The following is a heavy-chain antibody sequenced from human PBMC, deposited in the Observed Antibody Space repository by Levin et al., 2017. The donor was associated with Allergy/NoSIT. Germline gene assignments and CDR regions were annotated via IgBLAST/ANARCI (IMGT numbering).Heavy chain of an antibody. CDR3: ARVGYYDYWSGTLNYMDV. CDR1: GGSISGYY. J-gene: IGHJ6*03. Sequence: SETLSLTCTVSGGSISGYYWSWIRQLPGKGLEWIGYIKYTGSTNYNPSLKSRVSISVDTSKNHFSLRLSSVSAADTGVYYCARVGYYDYWSGTLNYMDVWGKGTTVTVSS. D-gene: IGHD3-3*01. CDR2: IKYTGST. V-gene: IGHV4-59*01.